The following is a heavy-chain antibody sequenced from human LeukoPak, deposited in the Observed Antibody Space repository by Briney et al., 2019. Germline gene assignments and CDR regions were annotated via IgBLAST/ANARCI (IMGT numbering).Heavy chain of an antibody. CDR3: ARGPAIAAADDAFDI. J-gene: IGHJ3*02. CDR1: GYTFTGYY. D-gene: IGHD6-13*01. CDR2: INPNSGGT. Sequence: ASVKVSCKASGYTFTGYYMHWVRQAPGQGLEWMGWINPNSGGTNYAQKFQGRVTMTRDTSISTAYMELSRLRSDDTAVYYCARGPAIAAADDAFDIWGQGTMVTVSS. V-gene: IGHV1-2*02.